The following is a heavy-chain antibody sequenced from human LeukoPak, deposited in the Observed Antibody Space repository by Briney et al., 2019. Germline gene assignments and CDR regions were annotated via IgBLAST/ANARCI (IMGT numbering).Heavy chain of an antibody. CDR1: GFTFSNAW. CDR3: TTVGFDGDPSEW. Sequence: GGPLRLSCAASGFTFSNAWMSWVRQAPGKGLEWVGRIKSKTDGGTTNYAAPVKGRFTISRDNSKNPLYLQMNSLNTEDTAVYYCTTVGFDGDPSEWWGQGTLVTVSS. J-gene: IGHJ4*02. V-gene: IGHV3-15*01. CDR2: IKSKTDGGTT. D-gene: IGHD4-17*01.